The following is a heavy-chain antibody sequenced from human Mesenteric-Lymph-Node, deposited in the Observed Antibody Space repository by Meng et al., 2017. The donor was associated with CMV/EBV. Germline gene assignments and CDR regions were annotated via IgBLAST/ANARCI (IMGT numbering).Heavy chain of an antibody. J-gene: IGHJ6*02. D-gene: IGHD5-12*01. CDR3: ARNQGATSSYYYYYGMDV. CDR2: INPNSGGT. CDR1: GYTFTGYY. V-gene: IGHV1-2*02. Sequence: ASVKVSCKASGYTFTGYYMHWVRQAPGQGLEWMGWINPNSGGTNYAQKFQGRVTMTRDTSISTAYMGLSRLRSDDTAVYYCARNQGATSSYYYYYGMDVWGQGTTVTVSS.